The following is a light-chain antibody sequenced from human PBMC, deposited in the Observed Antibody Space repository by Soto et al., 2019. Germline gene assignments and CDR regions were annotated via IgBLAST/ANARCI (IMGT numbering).Light chain of an antibody. Sequence: DIQMTQSPSTLSASLGDRVTITCRASQTISSWLAWYQQKPGKAPKLLIYKASSLESGVPSRFSGSGSGTEFTLTISSLQHDDFATFYCQQYNSYPFTFGQGTKLEIK. J-gene: IGKJ2*01. V-gene: IGKV1-5*03. CDR1: QTISSW. CDR3: QQYNSYPFT. CDR2: KAS.